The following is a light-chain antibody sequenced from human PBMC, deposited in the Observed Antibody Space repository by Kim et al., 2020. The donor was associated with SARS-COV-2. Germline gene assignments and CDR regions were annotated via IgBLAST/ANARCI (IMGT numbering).Light chain of an antibody. V-gene: IGLV2-14*01. CDR1: SSDVGGYNY. CDR3: SSYTSSRTWV. J-gene: IGLJ3*02. Sequence: QSALTQPASVSGSPGQSITISCTGTSSDVGGYNYVSWYQQHPGKAPKLMIYDVSKRPSGVSNRFSGSKSGNTASLTISGLQAEDEADYYCSSYTSSRTWVFGGGT. CDR2: DVS.